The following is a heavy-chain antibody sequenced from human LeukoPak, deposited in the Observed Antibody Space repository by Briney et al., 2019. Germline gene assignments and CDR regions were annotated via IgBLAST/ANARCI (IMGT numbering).Heavy chain of an antibody. D-gene: IGHD3-9*01. Sequence: GASVKVSCKASGYTFTSYGISWVRQAPGQGLEWMGWISAYNGNTSYAQKLQGRVTMTTDTSTSTAYMELRSLRSDDTAVYYCARDRYDILTGYYTYYYYYGMDVWGQGTTVTVSS. CDR2: ISAYNGNT. CDR3: ARDRYDILTGYYTYYYYYGMDV. V-gene: IGHV1-18*01. CDR1: GYTFTSYG. J-gene: IGHJ6*02.